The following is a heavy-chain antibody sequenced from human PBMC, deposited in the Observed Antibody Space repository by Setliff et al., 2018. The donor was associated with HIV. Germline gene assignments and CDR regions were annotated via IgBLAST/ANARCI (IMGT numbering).Heavy chain of an antibody. J-gene: IGHJ3*02. D-gene: IGHD2-15*01. Sequence: SETLSLTCTVSGGSINSTSYYWGWIRQPPGNGLEWIGYIYYSGSTNYNPSLKSRVTISVDTSKNQFSLKLSSVTAADTAVYYCARNPCSGGSCPDAFDIWGQGTMVTVSS. CDR2: IYYSGST. V-gene: IGHV4-61*05. CDR1: GGSINSTSYY. CDR3: ARNPCSGGSCPDAFDI.